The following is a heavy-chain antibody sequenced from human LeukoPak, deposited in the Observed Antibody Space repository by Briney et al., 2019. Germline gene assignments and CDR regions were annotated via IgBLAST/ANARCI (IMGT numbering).Heavy chain of an antibody. V-gene: IGHV4-4*07. J-gene: IGHJ5*02. Sequence: PSETLSLTCSVSGVSISHDYWTWIRQPAGKGLEWIGRVYSDGTTNFNFFLKSRVTMSVDTSKNQFSLSLTSVTAADTGVYYCATYVTGSFSPYFDPWGQGILVTVSS. CDR1: GVSISHDY. D-gene: IGHD2-21*02. CDR3: ATYVTGSFSPYFDP. CDR2: VYSDGTT.